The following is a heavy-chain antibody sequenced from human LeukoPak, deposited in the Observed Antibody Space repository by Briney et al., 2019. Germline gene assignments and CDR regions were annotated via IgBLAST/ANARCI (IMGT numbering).Heavy chain of an antibody. CDR1: GFTFSSYA. V-gene: IGHV3-48*01. J-gene: IGHJ4*02. CDR3: AKDVKAYDFWSGYLSDYFDY. D-gene: IGHD3-3*01. Sequence: PGGSLRLSCAASGFTFSSYAMNWVRQAPGKGLEWVSYISSSSSTIYYADSVKGRFTISRDNSKNTLYLQMNSLRAEDTAVYYCAKDVKAYDFWSGYLSDYFDYWGQGTLVTVSS. CDR2: ISSSSSTI.